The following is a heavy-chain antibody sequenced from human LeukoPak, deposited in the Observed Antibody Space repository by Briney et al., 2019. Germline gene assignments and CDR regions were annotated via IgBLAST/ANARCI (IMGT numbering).Heavy chain of an antibody. CDR2: VYYSGST. CDR3: ARQGSSGWYIGAFDI. V-gene: IGHV4-59*08. Sequence: KPSETLSLTCTVSGGSISSFYWSWIRQPPGKGLEWIGHVYYSGSTNYSPSLKSRVTISVDTSKNQFSLKLSSVTAADTAVYYCARQGSSGWYIGAFDIWGQGTMVTAPS. J-gene: IGHJ3*02. CDR1: GGSISSFY. D-gene: IGHD6-19*01.